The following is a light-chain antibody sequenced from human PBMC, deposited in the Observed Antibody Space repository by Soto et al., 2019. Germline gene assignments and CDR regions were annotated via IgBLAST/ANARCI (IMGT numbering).Light chain of an antibody. CDR3: QQFVRSLPSWT. Sequence: ETVLTQSPGTLSLSPGERATLACRASQSVSSNYLAWYQHIPGQAPRLLIYGASTRATGIPDRFSGSGSATDLTLTIGILERDDFAVYFCQQFVRSLPSWTFGQGTKVE. V-gene: IGKV3-20*01. J-gene: IGKJ1*01. CDR1: QSVSSNY. CDR2: GAS.